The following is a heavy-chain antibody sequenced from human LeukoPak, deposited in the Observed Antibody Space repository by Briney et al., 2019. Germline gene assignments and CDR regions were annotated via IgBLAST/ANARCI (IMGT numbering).Heavy chain of an antibody. D-gene: IGHD3-10*02. V-gene: IGHV3-23*01. Sequence: RTGGSLRLSCAASGFTFSTYAMTWVRQAPGKGLEWVSLISGTGGSTYYADSVKGRFTISRDNSKNTLYLQMNSLRAEDTAVYYCAELGITMIGGVWGKGTTVTISS. CDR3: AELGITMIGGV. CDR1: GFTFSTYA. CDR2: ISGTGGST. J-gene: IGHJ6*04.